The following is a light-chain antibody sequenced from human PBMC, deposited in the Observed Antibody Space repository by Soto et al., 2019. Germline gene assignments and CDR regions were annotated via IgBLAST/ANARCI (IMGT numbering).Light chain of an antibody. Sequence: EIVLTQSPGTLSLSPGERATLSCRASQNVRTNYIAWYQQKPGQAPRLLIYCASRRATDIPVRFSGRGSGTDFTLTISRLEPEDFAVYYCQQHGESLRTFGQGTKLEIK. CDR1: QNVRTNY. J-gene: IGKJ2*01. CDR3: QQHGESLRT. CDR2: CAS. V-gene: IGKV3-20*01.